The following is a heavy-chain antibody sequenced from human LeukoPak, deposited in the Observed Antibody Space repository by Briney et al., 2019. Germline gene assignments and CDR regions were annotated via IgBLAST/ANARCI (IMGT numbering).Heavy chain of an antibody. CDR1: GYTFTSYY. CDR3: AREPPASGYFDY. Sequence: ASVKVSCKASGYTFTSYYMHWVRRAPGQGLEWMGIINPSDGGTSYAQKFQGRVTMTRDTSTSTVYMELSSLRSEDTAVYHCAREPPASGYFDYWGQGSLATVSS. V-gene: IGHV1-46*01. CDR2: INPSDGGT. J-gene: IGHJ4*02.